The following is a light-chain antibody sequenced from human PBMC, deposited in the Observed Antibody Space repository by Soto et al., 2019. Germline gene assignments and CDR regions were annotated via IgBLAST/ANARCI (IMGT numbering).Light chain of an antibody. CDR2: NND. J-gene: IGLJ1*01. CDR3: ATWDDSLNAQGV. V-gene: IGLV1-47*02. Sequence: QSVLTQPPSASGTPGQRVTMSCSGSGSNIGPNYVYWFQQFPGTAPKLLIYNNDQRPSGVPDRFSGSKSGTSASLDISGLRSEDEADYYCATWDDSLNAQGVFGTGTKLTVL. CDR1: GSNIGPNY.